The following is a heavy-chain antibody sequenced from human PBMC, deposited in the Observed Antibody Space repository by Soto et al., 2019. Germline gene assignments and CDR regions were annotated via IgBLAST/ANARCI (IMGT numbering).Heavy chain of an antibody. CDR2: FNSDASTI. D-gene: IGHD1-1*01. V-gene: IGHV3-74*01. J-gene: IGHJ3*02. Sequence: EVQLLESGGGFVQAGGSLRLSCAASGFTFSSYWMHWVRQAPGKGLLWVSRFNSDASTINNADSVKGRFTISRDNARNKLYLQMKRLRTDDTAVYYCAPEGGTQLWSLLYNWAQGTMVTVSS. CDR1: GFTFSSYW. CDR3: APEGGTQLWSLLYN.